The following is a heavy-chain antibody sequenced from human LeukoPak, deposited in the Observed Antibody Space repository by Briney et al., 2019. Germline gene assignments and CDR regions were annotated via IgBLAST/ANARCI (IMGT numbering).Heavy chain of an antibody. D-gene: IGHD1-26*01. V-gene: IGHV3-7*01. CDR3: ASSKWELLEYFDY. CDR2: IKQDGSEK. J-gene: IGHJ4*02. CDR1: GFTFSSYW. Sequence: GGSLRLSCAASGFTFSSYWMSWVRQAPGKGPEWVANIKQDGSEKYYVDSVKGRFTISRDNAKNSLYLQMNSLRAEDTAVYYCASSKWELLEYFDYWGQGTLVTVSS.